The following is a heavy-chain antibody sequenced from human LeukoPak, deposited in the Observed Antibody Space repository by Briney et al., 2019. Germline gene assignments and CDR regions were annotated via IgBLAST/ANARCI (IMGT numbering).Heavy chain of an antibody. CDR2: ISVSGNT. V-gene: IGHV3-23*01. CDR3: AKDPLYYDILTGYYIRLSYFDY. J-gene: IGHJ4*02. CDR1: GFTLSSYA. D-gene: IGHD3-9*01. Sequence: GGSLRLSCAASGFTLSSYAMSWVRQGPGKGLEWVSAISVSGNTYHADSVKGRFTTSRDNSKNTLYLQMNSLRAEDTAVYYCAKDPLYYDILTGYYIRLSYFDYWGQGTLVTVSS.